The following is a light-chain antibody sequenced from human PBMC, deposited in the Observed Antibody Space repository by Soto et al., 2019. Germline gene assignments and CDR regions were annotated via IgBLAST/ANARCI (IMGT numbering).Light chain of an antibody. CDR3: AAWDDSLSGAV. J-gene: IGLJ2*01. CDR1: SSNIGSNY. Sequence: QSVLTQPPSASGTPGQRVTISCSGSSSNIGSNYVYWYQQLPGTAPKLLIYRNNQRPSGVPDRFSASKSGTSASLAISGLRSEDEGDYYCAAWDDSLSGAVFGGGTQLTVL. V-gene: IGLV1-47*01. CDR2: RNN.